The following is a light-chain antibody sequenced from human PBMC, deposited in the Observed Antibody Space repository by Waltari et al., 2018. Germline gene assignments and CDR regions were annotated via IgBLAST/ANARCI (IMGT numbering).Light chain of an antibody. V-gene: IGKV1-9*01. CDR3: QQLKSYPIT. J-gene: IGKJ4*01. CDR2: APS. Sequence: TQLTQSPSSLAASVGDRVTISCRTSQVILGYLAWYQQKPGKAPKLLIYAPSTLQSGVPSRFSGSGSGMDFNITISNLQAEDFATYYCQQLKSYPITFGGGTKVEIK. CDR1: QVILGY.